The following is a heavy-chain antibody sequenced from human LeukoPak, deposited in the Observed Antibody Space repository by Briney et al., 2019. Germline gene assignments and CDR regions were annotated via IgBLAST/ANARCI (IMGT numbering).Heavy chain of an antibody. CDR1: GFTFTNAW. CDR2: ISGSGGST. D-gene: IGHD3-16*02. CDR3: AKAGGTYYDYVWGSYRYDY. Sequence: QTGGSLRLSCAASGFTFTNAWMSWVRQTPGKGLEWVSPISGSGGSTYYADSVKGRFTISRDNSKNTLYLQMNSLRAEDTAVYYCAKAGGTYYDYVWGSYRYDYWGQGTLVTVSS. J-gene: IGHJ4*02. V-gene: IGHV3-23*01.